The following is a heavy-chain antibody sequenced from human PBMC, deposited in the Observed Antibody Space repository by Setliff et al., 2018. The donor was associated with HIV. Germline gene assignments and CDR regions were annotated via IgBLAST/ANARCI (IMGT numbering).Heavy chain of an antibody. CDR1: GFSFNTYS. J-gene: IGHJ4*02. CDR3: ARKGD. CDR2: INSYGSST. V-gene: IGHV3-48*04. Sequence: GGSLRLSCAVSGFSFNTYSMNWVRQAPGKGLEWVSYINSYGSSTYYADSVKGRFTISRDNAKNSLYLQMNSLRAEDTAVYYCARKGDWGQGTLVTVSS.